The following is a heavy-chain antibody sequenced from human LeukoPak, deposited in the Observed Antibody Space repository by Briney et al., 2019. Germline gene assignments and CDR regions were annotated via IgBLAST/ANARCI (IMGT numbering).Heavy chain of an antibody. CDR2: IYYSGST. J-gene: IGHJ5*02. V-gene: IGHV4-59*01. Sequence: SETLSLTCTVSGGSMSSYYWSWIRQPPGKGLEWIGYIYYSGSTNYNPSLRSRVTISVDTSKNQFSVKLSSVTAADTAVYYCARGGIGSGSYNWFDPWGQGTLVTVSS. CDR3: ARGGIGSGSYNWFDP. D-gene: IGHD3-10*01. CDR1: GGSMSSYY.